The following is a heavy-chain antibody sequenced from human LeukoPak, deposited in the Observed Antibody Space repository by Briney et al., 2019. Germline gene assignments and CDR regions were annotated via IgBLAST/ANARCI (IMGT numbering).Heavy chain of an antibody. CDR1: GDSISSSTYC. V-gene: IGHV4-39*01. CDR2: IFYGGRM. CDR3: ARPLVGTARID. D-gene: IGHD5-18*01. Sequence: SETLSLTCTVSGDSISSSTYCWAWLRQPPGKGLEWVGSIFYGGRMYYNPSLKSRVTISTDTSKNQFSLKLTSVTAADTAVYYCARPLVGTARIDWGQGTLVTVSS. J-gene: IGHJ4*02.